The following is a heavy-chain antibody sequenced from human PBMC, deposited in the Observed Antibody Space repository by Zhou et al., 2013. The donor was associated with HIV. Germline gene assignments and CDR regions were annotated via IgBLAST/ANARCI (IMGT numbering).Heavy chain of an antibody. Sequence: QVQLVQSGAEVKKPGSSVKVSCKASGGTFSSYAISWVRQAPGQGLEWMGRIIPILGIANYAQKFQGRVTITADKSTSTAYMELSSLRSEDTAVYYCARAGYCSSTSCYTYYYYYMDVWGQRGPRSPSP. D-gene: IGHD2-2*02. CDR1: GGTFSSYA. J-gene: IGHJ6*03. CDR2: IIPILGIA. CDR3: ARAGYCSSTSCYTYYYYYMDV. V-gene: IGHV1-69*04.